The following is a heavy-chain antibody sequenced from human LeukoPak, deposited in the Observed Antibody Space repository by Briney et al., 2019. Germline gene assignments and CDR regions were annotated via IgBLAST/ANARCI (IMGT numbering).Heavy chain of an antibody. D-gene: IGHD3-10*01. CDR1: GFTFSSYA. Sequence: AGGSLRLSCAASGFTFSSYAMSWVRQAPGKGLEWVSAISGSGGSTYYADSVKGRFTISRDNSKNTLYLQMNSLRAEDTAVYYCAEGITMVRGPRRDYWGQGTLVTVSS. J-gene: IGHJ4*02. CDR3: AEGITMVRGPRRDY. V-gene: IGHV3-23*01. CDR2: ISGSGGST.